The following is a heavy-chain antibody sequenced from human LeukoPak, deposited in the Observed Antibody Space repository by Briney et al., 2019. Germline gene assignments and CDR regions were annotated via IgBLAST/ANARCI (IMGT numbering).Heavy chain of an antibody. J-gene: IGHJ4*02. CDR3: ALGYYDIVTGYPLFSDN. CDR2: VIPVFGSP. CDR1: GGTLTSPS. Sequence: ASVKVSCMPSGGTLTSPSMTWVRQAPGQGLELMGSVIPVFGSPNYAQKFRGRITITVDDSTKTADMELSSLTSEDTAMYYCALGYYDIVTGYPLFSDNWDQVSRVSVSS. D-gene: IGHD3-9*01. V-gene: IGHV1-69*13.